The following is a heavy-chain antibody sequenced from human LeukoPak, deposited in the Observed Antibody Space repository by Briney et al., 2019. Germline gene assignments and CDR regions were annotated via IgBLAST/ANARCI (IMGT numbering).Heavy chain of an antibody. D-gene: IGHD6-13*01. Sequence: ASVKVSCKASGYTFTDYYMHWVRQAPGQGLEWMGWINPNSGDTNYAPKFQGSITMTRDTSISTAYMEMSRLGSDDTAVYYCARDWQQLVDYWGQGTLVTVSS. CDR2: INPNSGDT. J-gene: IGHJ4*02. V-gene: IGHV1-2*04. CDR1: GYTFTDYY. CDR3: ARDWQQLVDY.